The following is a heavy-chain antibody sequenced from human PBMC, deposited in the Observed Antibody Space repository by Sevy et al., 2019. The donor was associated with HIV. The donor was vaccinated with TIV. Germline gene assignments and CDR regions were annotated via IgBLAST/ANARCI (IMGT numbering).Heavy chain of an antibody. CDR3: ARSGMQLWFDYFDY. CDR2: IKQDGSAE. Sequence: GGSLRLSCAASGFTFSSYWMTWVRQAPGKGLEWVAYIKQDGSAESLLDSVKGRFTISRDNAKNSLYLQMTSLRAEDTAVHYCARSGMQLWFDYFDYWGQGTLVTVSS. J-gene: IGHJ4*02. CDR1: GFTFSSYW. V-gene: IGHV3-7*01. D-gene: IGHD5-18*01.